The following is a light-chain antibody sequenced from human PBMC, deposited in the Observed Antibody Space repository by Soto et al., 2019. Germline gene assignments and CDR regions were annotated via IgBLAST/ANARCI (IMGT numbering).Light chain of an antibody. V-gene: IGKV1-5*03. CDR1: QSISDW. CDR3: QQYVSYSLT. Sequence: DIPMTPSPPPPSSSVGDRNNLTCPASQSISDWLAWYQQKPGKAPNLLIYKASNLEGGVPSRFSGSGSGTEFSLTISNLQPDDFATYYCQQYVSYSLTFGQGTKVDIK. CDR2: KAS. J-gene: IGKJ1*01.